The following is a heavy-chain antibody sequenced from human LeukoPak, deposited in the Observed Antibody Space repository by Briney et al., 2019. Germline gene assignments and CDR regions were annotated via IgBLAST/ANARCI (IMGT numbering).Heavy chain of an antibody. J-gene: IGHJ2*01. CDR2: ISGSGDGT. CDR3: AKAVGQWSFDL. Sequence: GGPLKLSGQAFGLWFSPKEMGWFRQAPGKGREWFSAISGSGDGTTYDDSVKGRFTISRDNSKNTLYLQMNSLRAEDTAVYYCAKAVGQWSFDLWGRGALVTVSS. CDR1: GLWFSPKE. V-gene: IGHV3-23*01.